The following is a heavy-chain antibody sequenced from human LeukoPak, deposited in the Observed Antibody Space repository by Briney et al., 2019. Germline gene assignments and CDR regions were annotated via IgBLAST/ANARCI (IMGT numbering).Heavy chain of an antibody. D-gene: IGHD6-13*01. J-gene: IGHJ6*02. Sequence: GGSLRLSCAASGFTFSSYWMSWVRQAPGKGLEWVANIKQDGSEKYYVDSVKGRFTISRDNAKNSLYLQMNSLRAEDTAVYYCARDFPAAASYYYYGMDVWGQGTTVTVSS. V-gene: IGHV3-7*01. CDR2: IKQDGSEK. CDR1: GFTFSSYW. CDR3: ARDFPAAASYYYYGMDV.